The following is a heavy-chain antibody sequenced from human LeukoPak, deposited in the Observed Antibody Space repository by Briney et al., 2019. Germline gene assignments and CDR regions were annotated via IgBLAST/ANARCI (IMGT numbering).Heavy chain of an antibody. CDR2: ISTDGSST. V-gene: IGHV3-74*01. J-gene: IGHJ3*02. Sequence: GGSLRLSCAASGFTFSSYWMHWVRQTPGKGLVWVSRISTDGSSTNSADSVKGRLTISRDDAKNALYLQMNSLRAEDTAVYYCVREYSSSSGRAFDMWGQGTMVTVSP. D-gene: IGHD6-6*01. CDR1: GFTFSSYW. CDR3: VREYSSSSGRAFDM.